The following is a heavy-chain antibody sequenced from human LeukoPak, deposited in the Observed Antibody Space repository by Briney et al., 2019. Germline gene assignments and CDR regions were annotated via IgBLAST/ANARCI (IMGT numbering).Heavy chain of an antibody. CDR1: GGSINVFY. Sequence: SETLSLACTVSGGSINVFYWSWIRQPAGKGLQWIGRISTSGNTDYNPSLKSRVTMSVDTSKNQFSLKLTSVTAADTAVYYCARLRFKNDYGSLYWGQGTLVTVSS. V-gene: IGHV4-4*07. J-gene: IGHJ4*02. D-gene: IGHD4-17*01. CDR2: ISTSGNT. CDR3: ARLRFKNDYGSLY.